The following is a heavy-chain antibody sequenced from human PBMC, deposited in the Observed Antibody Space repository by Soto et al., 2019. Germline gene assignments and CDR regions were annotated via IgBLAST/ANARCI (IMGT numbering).Heavy chain of an antibody. Sequence: ASVKVSCKASGGTFSSYAISWVRQAPGQGLEWMGGIIPIFGTANYVQKFQGRVTITADESTSTAYMELSSLRSEDTAVYYCARGQGAAAINAFDIWGQGTMVTVSS. J-gene: IGHJ3*02. D-gene: IGHD2-2*01. CDR3: ARGQGAAAINAFDI. CDR2: IIPIFGTA. V-gene: IGHV1-69*13. CDR1: GGTFSSYA.